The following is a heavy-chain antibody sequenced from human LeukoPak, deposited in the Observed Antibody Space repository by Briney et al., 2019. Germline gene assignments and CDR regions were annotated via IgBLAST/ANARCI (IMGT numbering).Heavy chain of an antibody. CDR3: AKVSGYNHGPFDH. J-gene: IGHJ4*02. CDR2: ITGGGGT. D-gene: IGHD1-1*01. CDR1: GFTFSSYA. Sequence: GGSLRLSCAASGFTFSSYAMSWVRQAPGKGLEWVSSITGGGGTYYADSVKGRFTISRDDSKNTLYLQMNSLRAEDTAVYYCAKVSGYNHGPFDHWGQGTLVTVSS. V-gene: IGHV3-23*01.